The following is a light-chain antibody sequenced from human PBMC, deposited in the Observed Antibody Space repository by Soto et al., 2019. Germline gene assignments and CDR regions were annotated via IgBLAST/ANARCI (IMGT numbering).Light chain of an antibody. V-gene: IGLV1-44*01. CDR2: SNN. CDR3: ATWDDSRNGYV. CDR1: TSNIAGNI. Sequence: QYVLAQPASGSGTPGQRVTHFASGSTSNIAGNIVSCYQQLPGRATKLLIYSNNQRPSGVPDRFYGSKSGTSASLAISGLQPDDEAVYYCATWDDSRNGYVCGPGTEVT. J-gene: IGLJ1*01.